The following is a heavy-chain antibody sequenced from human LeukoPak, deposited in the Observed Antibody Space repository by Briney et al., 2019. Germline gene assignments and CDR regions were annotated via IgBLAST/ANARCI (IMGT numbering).Heavy chain of an antibody. CDR3: ARFGARYCSSTSCYYYYYMDV. CDR1: GFTFNSYA. D-gene: IGHD2-2*01. Sequence: GSLRLSCAVSGFTFNSYAMSWIRQPPGKGLEWIGEINHSGSTNYNPSLKSRVTISVDTSKNQFSLKLSSVTAADTAVYYCARFGARYCSSTSCYYYYYMDVWGKGTTVTVSS. V-gene: IGHV4-34*01. CDR2: INHSGST. J-gene: IGHJ6*03.